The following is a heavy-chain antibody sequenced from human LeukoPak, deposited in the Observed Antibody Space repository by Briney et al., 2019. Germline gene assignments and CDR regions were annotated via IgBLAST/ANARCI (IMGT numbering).Heavy chain of an antibody. CDR1: GFTFTGYY. Sequence: ASVKVSCKTSGFTFTGYYVHWVRQAPGQWLEWMGWINLNSGGTTYAQNFQGRVTMTRDTSITTAYMELSRLRSDDTAVYFCAKDAVTVATPYFDFWGQGTLVTVSS. CDR2: INLNSGGT. V-gene: IGHV1-2*02. CDR3: AKDAVTVATPYFDF. J-gene: IGHJ4*02. D-gene: IGHD4-11*01.